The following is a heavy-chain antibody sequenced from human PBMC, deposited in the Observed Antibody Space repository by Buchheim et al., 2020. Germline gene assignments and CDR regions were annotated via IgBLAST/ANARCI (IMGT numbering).Heavy chain of an antibody. V-gene: IGHV3-23*01. CDR1: GLTFNTYT. D-gene: IGHD1-14*01. CDR3: ARLNHYYFDY. Sequence: EGQLLYSGGGLVQPGRSLRLSCAASGLTFNTYTMNWVRQAPGKGPEWVSGISGAGTTYYADPVKGRFTISRDNSKNTPSLHLNSLRAEDTAVYYCARLNHYYFDYWGQG. J-gene: IGHJ4*02. CDR2: ISGAGTT.